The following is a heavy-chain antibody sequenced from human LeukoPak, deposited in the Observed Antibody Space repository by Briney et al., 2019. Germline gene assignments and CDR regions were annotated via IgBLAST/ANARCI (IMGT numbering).Heavy chain of an antibody. CDR2: IYNDGNT. J-gene: IGHJ4*02. D-gene: IGHD6-13*01. V-gene: IGHV3-53*01. Sequence: PGGSLRLSCAASGFTVSSNYMTWVRQAPGKGLEWVSIIYNDGNTFYADPVKGRFTISRDNSKNTLYLQMNSLRAEDTAVYYCARTYSNSGLEYFDFWGQGTLVTVSS. CDR1: GFTVSSNY. CDR3: ARTYSNSGLEYFDF.